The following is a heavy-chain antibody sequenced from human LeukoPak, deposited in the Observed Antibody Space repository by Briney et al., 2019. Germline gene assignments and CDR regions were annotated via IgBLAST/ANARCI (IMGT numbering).Heavy chain of an antibody. CDR1: GGTFSTYA. V-gene: IGHV1-69*01. CDR2: IIPIFGTA. Sequence: SVNVSCKASGGTFSTYAISWVRQAPGQGLEWMGGIIPIFGTANYAQKFQGRVTITADESTSTAYMELRSLRSDDTAVYYCAKMSGNSDYYFDYWGQGTLVTVSS. D-gene: IGHD4-23*01. CDR3: AKMSGNSDYYFDY. J-gene: IGHJ4*02.